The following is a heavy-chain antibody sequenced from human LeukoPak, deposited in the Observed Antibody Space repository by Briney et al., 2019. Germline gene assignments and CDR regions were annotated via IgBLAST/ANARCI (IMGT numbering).Heavy chain of an antibody. V-gene: IGHV4-34*01. CDR3: ARRPYYYGSGSYYKKGQEFDY. CDR1: GGSFSGYY. D-gene: IGHD3-10*01. CDR2: IYYSGST. J-gene: IGHJ4*02. Sequence: SETLSLTCAVYGGSFSGYYWSWIRQPPGKGLEWIGGIYYSGSTYYNPSHKSRVTISVDTSKNQFSLKLSSVTAADTAVYYCARRPYYYGSGSYYKKGQEFDYWGQGTLVTVSS.